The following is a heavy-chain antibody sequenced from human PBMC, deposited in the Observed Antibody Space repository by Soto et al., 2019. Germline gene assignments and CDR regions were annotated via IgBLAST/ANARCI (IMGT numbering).Heavy chain of an antibody. CDR2: ISYDGTNK. Sequence: GGALRLSCADSGFTFSSYGMHWVRQAPGKGLEWVAVISYDGTNKYYAHSVKGRFTISRDNSENTLYLQMNSLRAEDTAVFYCARGHSSGWSDYYGMDVWGQGTTVTVSS. CDR3: ARGHSSGWSDYYGMDV. J-gene: IGHJ6*02. V-gene: IGHV3-30*03. CDR1: GFTFSSYG. D-gene: IGHD6-19*01.